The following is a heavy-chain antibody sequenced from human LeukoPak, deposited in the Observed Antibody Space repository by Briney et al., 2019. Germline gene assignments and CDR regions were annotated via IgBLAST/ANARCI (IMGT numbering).Heavy chain of an antibody. J-gene: IGHJ4*02. CDR1: GFTFSSYG. CDR3: GRAHYYDSSAYFDY. CDR2: IWYDGSNK. Sequence: GGSLRLSCAASGFTFSSYGMHWVRQAPGKGLEWVAVIWYDGSNKYYADSVKGRFTISRDNSKNTLYLQMNSLRAEDTAVYYCGRAHYYDSSAYFDYWGQGTLVTVSS. V-gene: IGHV3-33*01. D-gene: IGHD3-22*01.